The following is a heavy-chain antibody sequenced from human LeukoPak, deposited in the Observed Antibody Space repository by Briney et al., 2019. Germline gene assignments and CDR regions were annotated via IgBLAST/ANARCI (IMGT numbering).Heavy chain of an antibody. CDR1: GDFITAYY. Sequence: SETLSLTCTVSGDFITAYYWSWIRQPAGKGLEWIGRIYTSGSTNYNPSLKSRVTMSVDTSKNQFSLKLSSVTAADTAVYYCARAYYYGSGARGYYFDYWGQGTLVTVSS. D-gene: IGHD3-10*01. V-gene: IGHV4-4*07. CDR2: IYTSGST. CDR3: ARAYYYGSGARGYYFDY. J-gene: IGHJ4*02.